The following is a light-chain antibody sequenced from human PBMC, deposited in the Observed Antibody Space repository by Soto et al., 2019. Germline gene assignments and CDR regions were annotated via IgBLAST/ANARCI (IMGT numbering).Light chain of an antibody. V-gene: IGLV2-14*01. Sequence: QSVLTQSDCETGSPAQSITISCTGTSSDVGGYNYASWYQQHPGKAPKLMIYDVSNRPTGVSNRFSGSKSGNTASLTISGLQAEEEDDYYSSSYTSSNTYVVGTGTKVTVL. CDR2: DVS. J-gene: IGLJ1*01. CDR3: SSYTSSNTYV. CDR1: SSDVGGYNY.